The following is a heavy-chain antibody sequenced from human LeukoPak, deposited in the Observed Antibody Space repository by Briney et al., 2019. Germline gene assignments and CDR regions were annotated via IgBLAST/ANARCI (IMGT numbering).Heavy chain of an antibody. J-gene: IGHJ4*02. Sequence: GGSLRLSCAASGFTFSSYAMSWVRQAPGKGLEWVSAISGSGGSTHYADSVKGRFTISRDNSKNTLYLQMNSLRAEDTAVYYCARVRIAVAGTPYYFDYWGQGTLVTVSS. V-gene: IGHV3-23*01. CDR3: ARVRIAVAGTPYYFDY. D-gene: IGHD6-19*01. CDR1: GFTFSSYA. CDR2: ISGSGGST.